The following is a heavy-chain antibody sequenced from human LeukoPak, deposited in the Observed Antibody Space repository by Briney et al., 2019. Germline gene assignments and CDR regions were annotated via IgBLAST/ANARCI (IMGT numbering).Heavy chain of an antibody. CDR3: ARVRSGGYSHFDS. Sequence: GGSLRLSCAASEFTFSSYAMSWVRQAPGRGLEWVSAIGTGGGTYYADSVKGRFTISRENFKSTLFLQMSSLRAEDTAVYFCARVRSGGYSHFDSWGKGTLVTASS. J-gene: IGHJ4*02. CDR1: EFTFSSYA. V-gene: IGHV3-23*01. D-gene: IGHD6-19*01. CDR2: IGTGGGT.